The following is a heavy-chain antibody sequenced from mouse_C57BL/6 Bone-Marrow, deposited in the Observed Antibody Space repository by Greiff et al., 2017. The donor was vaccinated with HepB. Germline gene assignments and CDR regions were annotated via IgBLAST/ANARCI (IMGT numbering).Heavy chain of an antibody. CDR3: TIYYGYDGWYFDV. CDR1: GFTFSDAW. D-gene: IGHD2-2*01. CDR2: IRNKANNHAT. J-gene: IGHJ1*03. V-gene: IGHV6-6*01. Sequence: DVMLVESGGGLVQPGGSMKLSCAASGFTFSDAWMDWVRQSPEKGLEWVAEIRNKANNHATYYAESVKGRFTISRDDSKSSVYLQMNSLRAEDTGIYYCTIYYGYDGWYFDVWGTGTTVTVSS.